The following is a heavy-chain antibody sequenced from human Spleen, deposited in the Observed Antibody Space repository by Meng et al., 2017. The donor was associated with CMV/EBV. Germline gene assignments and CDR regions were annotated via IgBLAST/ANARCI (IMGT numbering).Heavy chain of an antibody. Sequence: SETLSLTCAVYGGSFSGYYWSWIRQPPGKGLEWIGEINHTGSTNYNPSLKSRATISVDTSKNQFSLKLRSVTAADTAVYYCARWVQYQLPYRYYFASWGQGTLVTVSS. V-gene: IGHV4-34*09. CDR3: ARWVQYQLPYRYYFAS. D-gene: IGHD2-2*01. J-gene: IGHJ4*02. CDR1: GGSFSGYY. CDR2: INHTGST.